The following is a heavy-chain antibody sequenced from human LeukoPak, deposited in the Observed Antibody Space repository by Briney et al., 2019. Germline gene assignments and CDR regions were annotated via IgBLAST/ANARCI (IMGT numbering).Heavy chain of an antibody. Sequence: PSGTLSLTCAVSGGSISSSNWWSWVRQPPWKGLEWIGEIYPSGRTNYNPSLNRRLPISVDKSRNQLSVNLSSVTAADTAVYYCARVVESGGALDFQHRGQGTLVTVSS. CDR2: IYPSGRT. CDR1: GGSISSSNW. J-gene: IGHJ1*01. CDR3: ARVVESGGALDFQH. D-gene: IGHD1-26*01. V-gene: IGHV4-4*02.